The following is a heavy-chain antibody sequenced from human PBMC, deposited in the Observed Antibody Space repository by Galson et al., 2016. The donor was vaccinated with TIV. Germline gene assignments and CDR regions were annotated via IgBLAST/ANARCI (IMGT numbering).Heavy chain of an antibody. CDR1: GYIFANYY. D-gene: IGHD5-18*01. CDR2: INPDSGDT. Sequence: SVKVSCKASGYIFANYYMHWVRQAPGEGLGWMGWINPDSGDTSFAQKFQGRLTMTRDTSISTAYMELSRLRTDDTAVFCCARGFNYGFDFYYGMDVWGQGTTVTVSS. V-gene: IGHV1-2*02. CDR3: ARGFNYGFDFYYGMDV. J-gene: IGHJ6*02.